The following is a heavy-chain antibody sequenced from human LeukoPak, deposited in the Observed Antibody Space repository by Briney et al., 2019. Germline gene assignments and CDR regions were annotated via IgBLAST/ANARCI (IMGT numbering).Heavy chain of an antibody. J-gene: IGHJ4*02. Sequence: SETLSLTCTVSGGSISSTTYYWSWIRQHPGKGLEWIGYIYYSGSTYYNPSLKSRVTISVDTSKNQFSLKLSSVTAADTAVYYCARDGNGSGRGLDYWGQGTLVTVSS. V-gene: IGHV4-31*03. CDR1: GGSISSTTYY. D-gene: IGHD3-10*01. CDR2: IYYSGST. CDR3: ARDGNGSGRGLDY.